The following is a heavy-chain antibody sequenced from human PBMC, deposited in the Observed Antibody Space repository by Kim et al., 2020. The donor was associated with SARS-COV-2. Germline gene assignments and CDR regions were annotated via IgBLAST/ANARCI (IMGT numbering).Heavy chain of an antibody. V-gene: IGHV4-4*08. D-gene: IGHD6-19*01. CDR2: FYGAGYN. CDR1: GVSTNGYY. J-gene: IGHJ3*02. Sequence: SETLSLTCTVSGVSTNGYYWSWIRQPPGKGLEWIGAFYGAGYNDSNPSLKSRVTISVDTNKKKPSLKLTSAPAADTAAYYCAVHVTTVAAAGSVYCGDI. CDR3: AVHVTTVAAAGSVYCGDI.